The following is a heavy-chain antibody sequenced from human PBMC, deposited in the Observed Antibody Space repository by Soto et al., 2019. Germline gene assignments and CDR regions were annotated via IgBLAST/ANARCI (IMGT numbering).Heavy chain of an antibody. J-gene: IGHJ3*02. Sequence: GGSLRLSCAASGFFCSSYDMSWVRQAPGKGLEWVSTILVDGRTFYVDSVKGRFTISRDSSQNTVYLQMNSLTVGETALYYCAKATATGGGAFDICGQGTMVTVS. CDR2: ILVDGRT. D-gene: IGHD2-8*02. CDR1: GFFCSSYD. CDR3: AKATATGGGAFDI. V-gene: IGHV3-23*01.